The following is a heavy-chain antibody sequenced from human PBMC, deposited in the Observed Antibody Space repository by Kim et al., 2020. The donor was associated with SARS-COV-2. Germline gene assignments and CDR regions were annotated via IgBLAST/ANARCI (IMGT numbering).Heavy chain of an antibody. CDR2: DDNT. J-gene: IGHJ4*02. CDR3: VKGAWLDY. V-gene: IGHV3-23*01. D-gene: IGHD5-12*01. Sequence: DDNTDYAESVKCRFTVARDSARNRLYWQINSLRADDTAVYYCVKGAWLDYWGRGTLVTVSS.